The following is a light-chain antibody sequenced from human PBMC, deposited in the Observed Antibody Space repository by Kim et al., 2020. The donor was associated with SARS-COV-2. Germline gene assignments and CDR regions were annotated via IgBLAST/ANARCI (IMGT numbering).Light chain of an antibody. Sequence: SFTISCTGTSSDFGGYNYVSWYQQHPGKAPKLMIYDVSNRPSGVSNRFSGSKSGNTASLTISGLQAEDEADYYCSSYTSSSTLDYVFGTGTKVTVL. CDR1: SSDFGGYNY. V-gene: IGLV2-14*03. CDR2: DVS. CDR3: SSYTSSSTLDYV. J-gene: IGLJ1*01.